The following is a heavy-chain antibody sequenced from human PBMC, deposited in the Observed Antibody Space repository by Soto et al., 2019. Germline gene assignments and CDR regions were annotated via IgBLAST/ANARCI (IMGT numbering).Heavy chain of an antibody. Sequence: QVQLQESGPGLVKPSQTLSLTCTVSGGSISSGDYYWSWIRQPPGKGLEWIGYIYYSGSTYYNPSLKSRVTISVDTSKNQFSLKLSSVTAADTAVYYCARGGGYCSGGSCYSWRLFDPWGQGTLVTVSS. D-gene: IGHD2-15*01. CDR2: IYYSGST. CDR3: ARGGGYCSGGSCYSWRLFDP. CDR1: GGSISSGDYY. J-gene: IGHJ5*02. V-gene: IGHV4-30-4*01.